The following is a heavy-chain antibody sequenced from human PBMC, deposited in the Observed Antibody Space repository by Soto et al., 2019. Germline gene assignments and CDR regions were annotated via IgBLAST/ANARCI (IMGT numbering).Heavy chain of an antibody. CDR1: GFTFSSYA. Sequence: EVQLLESGGGLVQPGGSLRLSCAASGFTFSSYAMSWVRQAPGKGLEWVSAISGSGGSTYYADSVKGRFTISRDNSKNKLYLQMNSLRAEDTAVYYCAKVQNSYYDSSGWSRWGQGTLVTVSS. CDR2: ISGSGGST. D-gene: IGHD3-22*01. V-gene: IGHV3-23*01. J-gene: IGHJ4*02. CDR3: AKVQNSYYDSSGWSR.